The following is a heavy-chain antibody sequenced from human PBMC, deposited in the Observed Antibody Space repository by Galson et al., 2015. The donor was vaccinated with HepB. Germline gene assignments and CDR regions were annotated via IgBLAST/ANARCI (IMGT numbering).Heavy chain of an antibody. J-gene: IGHJ4*02. V-gene: IGHV1-69*13. CDR3: ARGSAYFDY. CDR1: GGTFNTYA. CDR2: IIPLFGTA. Sequence: SVKVSCKASGGTFNTYAMNWVRQAPGQCLEWVGGIIPLFGTADYSQRFQGRVTITADGSTTTAYMELSSLTSDDTAVYYCARGSAYFDYWGQGTQVTVSS.